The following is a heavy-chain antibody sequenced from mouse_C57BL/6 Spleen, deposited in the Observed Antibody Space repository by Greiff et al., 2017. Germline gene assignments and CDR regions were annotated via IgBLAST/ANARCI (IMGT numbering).Heavy chain of an antibody. CDR3: ARGDFITTVDYYAMDY. Sequence: VKLQQPGAELVMPGASVKLSCKASGYTFTSYWMHWVKQRPGQGLEWIGEIDPSDSYTNYNQKFKGKSTLTVDKSSSTAYMQLSSLTSEDSAVYYCARGDFITTVDYYAMDYWGQGTSVTVSS. CDR2: IDPSDSYT. CDR1: GYTFTSYW. D-gene: IGHD1-1*01. V-gene: IGHV1-69*01. J-gene: IGHJ4*01.